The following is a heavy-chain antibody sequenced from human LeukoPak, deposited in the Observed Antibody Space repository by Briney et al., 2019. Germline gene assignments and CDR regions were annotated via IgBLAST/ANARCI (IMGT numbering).Heavy chain of an antibody. D-gene: IGHD6-19*01. V-gene: IGHV3-33*06. Sequence: GGSLRLSCAASGFTFSHYGMHWVRQASGKGLEWVAVIWYDGGNKYFADSVKGRFTISRDNSKNTVYLQMNSLRVEDTAVYYCAKGTESGWYAYFDYWGQGTLVTVSS. CDR2: IWYDGGNK. J-gene: IGHJ4*02. CDR3: AKGTESGWYAYFDY. CDR1: GFTFSHYG.